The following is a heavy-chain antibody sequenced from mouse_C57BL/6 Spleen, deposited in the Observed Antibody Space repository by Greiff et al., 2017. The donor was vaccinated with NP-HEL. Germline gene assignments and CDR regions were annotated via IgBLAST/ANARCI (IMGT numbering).Heavy chain of an antibody. CDR3: ASEGVLRWYFDV. J-gene: IGHJ1*03. D-gene: IGHD1-1*01. CDR2: ISYSGST. Sequence: DVKLQESGPGMVKPSQSLSLTCTVTGYSITSGYDWHWIRHFPGNKLEWMGYISYSGSTNYNPSLKSRISITHDTSKNHFFLKLNSVTTEDTATYYCASEGVLRWYFDVWGTGTTVTVSS. V-gene: IGHV3-1*01. CDR1: GYSITSGYD.